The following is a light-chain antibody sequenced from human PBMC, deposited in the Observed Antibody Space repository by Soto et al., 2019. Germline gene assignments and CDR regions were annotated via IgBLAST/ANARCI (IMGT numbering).Light chain of an antibody. V-gene: IGLV7-46*01. Sequence: QAVVTQEPSLTVSPGGTVTLTCGSSTGAVITGHYPYWFQQKPGQAPRTLIYDTRDKHPWTPARFSGSLLGGKAALTLSGAQPGDEADYYCLLYYSGARVFGGGTKLTVL. CDR2: DTR. CDR1: TGAVITGHY. CDR3: LLYYSGARV. J-gene: IGLJ2*01.